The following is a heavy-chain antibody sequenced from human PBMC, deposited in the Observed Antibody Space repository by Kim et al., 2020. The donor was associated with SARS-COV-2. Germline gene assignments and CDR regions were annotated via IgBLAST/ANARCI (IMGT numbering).Heavy chain of an antibody. CDR3: ATLLSQYFYGMDV. CDR2: INVGSDER. V-gene: IGHV1-3*01. CDR1: GYTLSSHA. J-gene: IGHJ6*02. D-gene: IGHD2-15*01. Sequence: ASVKVSCEASGYTLSSHAMHWVRQAPGQSLEWLGWINVGSDERKYSQNFQGRVTITRDTSATTVYMELSSLRAEDTAVYYCATLLSQYFYGMDVWGQGTPVTVSS.